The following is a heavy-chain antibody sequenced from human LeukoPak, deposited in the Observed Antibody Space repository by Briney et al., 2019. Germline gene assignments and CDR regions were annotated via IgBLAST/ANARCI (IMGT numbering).Heavy chain of an antibody. CDR3: ARAPEFSSGWLLDY. V-gene: IGHV4-4*07. CDR1: GGSISTYY. CDR2: IHTSGST. D-gene: IGHD6-19*01. Sequence: PSETLSLTCTVSGGSISTYYWSWIRQSAGEGLEWIGRIHTSGSTNYNPSLKSRVTMSVDTSKTQFSLKVSSVTAADTGEYYCARAPEFSSGWLLDYWGQGSLVTVSS. J-gene: IGHJ4*02.